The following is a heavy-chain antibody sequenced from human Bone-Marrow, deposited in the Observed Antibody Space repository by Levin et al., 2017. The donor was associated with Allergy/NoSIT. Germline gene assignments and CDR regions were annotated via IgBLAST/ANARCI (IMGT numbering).Heavy chain of an antibody. Sequence: GESLKISCKASGYPFMKNGFSWMRQAPGQGLEWMGWIRVNDNYTNYAQKFQDRLTMTTDTSTSTANMELRSLRSDDTAVYYSVRDFDWIPDHWGQGTRVTVSS. CDR2: IRVNDNYT. CDR1: GYPFMKNG. CDR3: VRDFDWIPDH. V-gene: IGHV1-18*01. D-gene: IGHD3-9*01. J-gene: IGHJ4*02.